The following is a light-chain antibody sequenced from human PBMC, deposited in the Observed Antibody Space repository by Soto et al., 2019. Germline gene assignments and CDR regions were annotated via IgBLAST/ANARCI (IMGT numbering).Light chain of an antibody. CDR2: DVS. V-gene: IGLV2-14*01. CDR3: SSYTSSSTLVV. CDR1: SSDVGGYNY. Sequence: QSVLTQPASVSGSPGQSITISCTGTSSDVGGYNYVSWYQQHPGKAPTLMIYDVSNRPSGVSNRFSGSKSGNTASLTISGLQAEYEADYYCSSYTSSSTLVVFGGGTKLTVL. J-gene: IGLJ3*02.